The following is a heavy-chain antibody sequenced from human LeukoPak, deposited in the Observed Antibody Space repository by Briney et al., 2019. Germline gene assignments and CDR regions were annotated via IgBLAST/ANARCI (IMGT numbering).Heavy chain of an antibody. D-gene: IGHD3-10*01. V-gene: IGHV1-18*01. CDR2: ISAYNGNT. CDR1: GSTFTSYG. CDR3: VRDGEGVAISVNYWFDP. J-gene: IGHJ5*02. Sequence: ASVKVSCKASGSTFTSYGISWVRQAPGQGLEWMGWISAYNGNTNYAQKLQGRVTMTTDTSTSTAYMELRSLRSDDTAVYYCVRDGEGVAISVNYWFDPWGQGTLVTVSS.